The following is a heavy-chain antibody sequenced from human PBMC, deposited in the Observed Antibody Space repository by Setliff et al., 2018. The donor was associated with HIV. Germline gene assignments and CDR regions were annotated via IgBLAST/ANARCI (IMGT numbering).Heavy chain of an antibody. Sequence: PSETLSLTCAVYGGSFSGYYSSLIRMPPGKGLEWIVEINHSGDTNYNPSLKSRVTISVDTSKNQFSLNLNSVTAADTDVYYCARLGAEDFSDYDWVDYWGEGTLVTVSS. CDR2: INHSGDT. V-gene: IGHV4-34*01. J-gene: IGHJ4*02. CDR3: ARLGAEDFSDYDWVDY. D-gene: IGHD5-12*01. CDR1: GGSFSGYY.